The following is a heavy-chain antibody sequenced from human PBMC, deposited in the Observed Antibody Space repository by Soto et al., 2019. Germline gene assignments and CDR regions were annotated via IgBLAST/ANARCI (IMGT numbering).Heavy chain of an antibody. CDR2: ISSSSSTI. J-gene: IGHJ4*02. CDR3: AREGVRDYYDSSGYYYGSYFDY. CDR1: GFTFSSYS. V-gene: IGHV3-48*01. D-gene: IGHD3-22*01. Sequence: EVQLVESGGGLVQPGGSLRLSCAASGFTFSSYSMNWVRQAPGKGLEWVSYISSSSSTIYYADSVKGRFTISRDNAKNSLYLQMNSLRAEDTAVYYCAREGVRDYYDSSGYYYGSYFDYWGQGTLVTVSS.